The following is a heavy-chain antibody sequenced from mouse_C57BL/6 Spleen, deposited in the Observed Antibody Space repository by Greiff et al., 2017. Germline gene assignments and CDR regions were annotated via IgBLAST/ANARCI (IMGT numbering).Heavy chain of an antibody. Sequence: EVQLQQSGPELVKPGASVKISCKASGYSFTGYYMNWVKQSPEKSLEWIGEINPSTGGTTYNQKFKAKATLTVDKSSSTAYMQLQSLTSEDSAVYYCASYELFADWGQGTLVTVSA. V-gene: IGHV1-42*01. CDR3: ASYELFAD. CDR1: GYSFTGYY. J-gene: IGHJ3*01. CDR2: INPSTGGT. D-gene: IGHD2-3*01.